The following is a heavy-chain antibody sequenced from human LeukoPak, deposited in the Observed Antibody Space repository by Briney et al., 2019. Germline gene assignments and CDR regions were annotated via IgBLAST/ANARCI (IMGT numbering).Heavy chain of an antibody. CDR1: GFNFSAFS. CDR3: LTSTRSHRFDY. J-gene: IGHJ4*02. V-gene: IGHV3-21*01. CDR2: ISLSGRFI. Sequence: GGSLRLSCGASGFNFSAFSMSWVRQAPGKGLEWVASISLSGRFIYYADSLKGRFTISRDNAKNSVHLQVNSLRAEDTAVYYCLTSTRSHRFDYWGQGTLVTVSS. D-gene: IGHD2-15*01.